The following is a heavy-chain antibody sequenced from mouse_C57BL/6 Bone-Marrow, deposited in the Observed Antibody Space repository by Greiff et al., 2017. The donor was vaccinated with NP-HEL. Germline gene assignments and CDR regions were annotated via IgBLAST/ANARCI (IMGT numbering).Heavy chain of an antibody. Sequence: EVNVVESGGGLVKPGGSLKLSCAASGFTFSSYTMSWVRQTPEKRLEWVATISGGGGKTYYPDSVKGRFTISRDNAKNTLYLQMSSLRSEDTALYYCARTHLLLRYFDVWGTGTTVTVSS. V-gene: IGHV5-9*01. J-gene: IGHJ1*03. CDR1: GFTFSSYT. D-gene: IGHD1-1*01. CDR2: ISGGGGKT. CDR3: ARTHLLLRYFDV.